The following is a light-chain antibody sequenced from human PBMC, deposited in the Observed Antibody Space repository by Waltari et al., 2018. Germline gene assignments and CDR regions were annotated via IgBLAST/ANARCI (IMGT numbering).Light chain of an antibody. CDR2: WAS. CDR1: QSLLYSSKNY. Sequence: DIVMTQSPESLTVSLGERATVNCQSSQSLLYSSKNYLAWYQHKPGQPPKVLIYWASTRESGVPDRFSGSGSGTDFTLTISSLQAEDVAVYYCQQYYSPPQTFGQGTKVEIK. CDR3: QQYYSPPQT. V-gene: IGKV4-1*01. J-gene: IGKJ1*01.